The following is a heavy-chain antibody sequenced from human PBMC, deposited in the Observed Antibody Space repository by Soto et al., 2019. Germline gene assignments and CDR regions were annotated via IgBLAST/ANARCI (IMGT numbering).Heavy chain of an antibody. Sequence: LRLSCAASGFTVSIYAMHWVRQAPGRGLEWVSLIWYDGSNKYYADSVKGRFTISRDNSKNTLYLQMNSLRAEDTAVYYCATHATQAGDYWGQGTLVTVSS. CDR1: GFTVSIYA. D-gene: IGHD2-2*01. V-gene: IGHV3-33*01. J-gene: IGHJ4*02. CDR2: IWYDGSNK. CDR3: ATHATQAGDY.